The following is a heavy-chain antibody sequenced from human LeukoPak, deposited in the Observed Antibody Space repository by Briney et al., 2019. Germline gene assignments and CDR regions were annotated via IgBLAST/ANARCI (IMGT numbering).Heavy chain of an antibody. Sequence: GGSLRLSCAASGFTFSSYALSWVRQAPGKGLEWVSTIGDSGYSTYYADSVKGRFTISRDNSKNALYLQMNSLRAEDTAVYFCAKQLDRQQLSATDYWGQGTLVTVSS. CDR2: IGDSGYST. J-gene: IGHJ4*02. D-gene: IGHD4-11*01. CDR3: AKQLDRQQLSATDY. V-gene: IGHV3-23*01. CDR1: GFTFSSYA.